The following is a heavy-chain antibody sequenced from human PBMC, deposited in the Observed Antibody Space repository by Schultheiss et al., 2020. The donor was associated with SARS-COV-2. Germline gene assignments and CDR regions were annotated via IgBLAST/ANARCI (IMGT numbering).Heavy chain of an antibody. Sequence: ASVKVSCKASGYTFTSYGISWVRQAPGQGLEWMAIINPNSGGTNYAQKFQGWVTMTRDTSISTAYMELSSLRSEDRAVYYCAREGPRVATIRGNYYYYMDVWGKGTTVTVSS. CDR1: GYTFTSYG. V-gene: IGHV1-2*04. J-gene: IGHJ6*03. CDR2: INPNSGGT. D-gene: IGHD5-12*01. CDR3: AREGPRVATIRGNYYYYMDV.